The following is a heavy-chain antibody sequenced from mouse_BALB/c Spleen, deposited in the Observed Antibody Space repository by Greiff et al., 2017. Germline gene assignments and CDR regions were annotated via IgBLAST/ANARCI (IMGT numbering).Heavy chain of an antibody. V-gene: IGHV1-18*01. D-gene: IGHD2-14*01. CDR3: ARSYYRYDGAWFAY. CDR2: INPNNGGT. CDR1: GYTFTDYN. Sequence: EVQLQQSGPELVKPGASVKIPCKASGYTFTDYNMDWVKQSHGKSLEWIGDINPNNGGTIYNQKFKGKATLTVDKSSSTAYMELRSLTSEDTAVYYCARSYYRYDGAWFAYWGQGTLVTVSA. J-gene: IGHJ3*01.